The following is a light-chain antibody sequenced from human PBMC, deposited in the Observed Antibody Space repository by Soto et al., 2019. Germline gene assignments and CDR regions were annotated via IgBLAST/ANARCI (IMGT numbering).Light chain of an antibody. CDR2: KAS. J-gene: IGKJ1*01. V-gene: IGKV1-5*03. CDR3: QHYNSYSEA. CDR1: QTISSW. Sequence: DLHITQPASPAGGCIRGRITLTCRASQTISSWLAWYQQKPGKAPKLLIYKASTLKSGVPSRFSGSGSGTEFTLTISSLQPDDFATYYCQHYNSYSEAFGQGTKVDIK.